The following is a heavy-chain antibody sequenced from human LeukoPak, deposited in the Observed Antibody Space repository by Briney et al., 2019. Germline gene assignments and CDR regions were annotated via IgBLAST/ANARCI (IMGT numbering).Heavy chain of an antibody. CDR1: GGSISSSSHY. J-gene: IGHJ6*03. D-gene: IGHD2-2*01. CDR3: ARGRVVPAAMAYYYYYYMDV. CDR2: IYYSGST. Sequence: SETLSLTCTVSGGSISSSSHYWGWIRQPPGKGLEWIGSIYYSGSTYYNPSLKSRVTISVDTSKNQFSLKLSSVTAADTAVYYCARGRVVPAAMAYYYYYYMDVWGKGTTVTVSS. V-gene: IGHV4-39*01.